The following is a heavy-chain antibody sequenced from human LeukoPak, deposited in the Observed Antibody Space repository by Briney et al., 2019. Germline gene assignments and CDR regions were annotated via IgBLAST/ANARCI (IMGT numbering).Heavy chain of an antibody. D-gene: IGHD2-2*01. J-gene: IGHJ4*02. Sequence: SETLSLTCTASSGFISSYYWIWIRQPPGKGLEWIGYIYYSGSTSYDPSLKSRVTISVDTSKNQFSLKLSSVTAADTAVYYCAREKPPSVFDYWGQGTLVTVSS. CDR2: IYYSGST. CDR3: AREKPPSVFDY. CDR1: SGFISSYY. V-gene: IGHV4-59*01.